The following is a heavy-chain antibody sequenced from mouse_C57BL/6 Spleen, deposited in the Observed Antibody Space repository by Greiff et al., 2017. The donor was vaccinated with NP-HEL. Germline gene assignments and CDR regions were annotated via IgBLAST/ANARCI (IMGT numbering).Heavy chain of an antibody. V-gene: IGHV14-3*01. CDR1: GFNIKNTY. CDR2: IDPANGNT. CDR3: SRSRLNYYGSPFDY. J-gene: IGHJ2*01. Sequence: EVQLQQSVAELVRPGASVKLSCTASGFNIKNTYMHWVKQRPEQGLEWIGRIDPANGNTKYAPKFQGKATITADTTSNTAYLQLISLTSEYTAIYYCSRSRLNYYGSPFDYWGQGTTLTVSS. D-gene: IGHD1-1*01.